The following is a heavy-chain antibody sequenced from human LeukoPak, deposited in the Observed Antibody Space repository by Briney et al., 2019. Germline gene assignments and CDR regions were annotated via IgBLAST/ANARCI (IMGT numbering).Heavy chain of an antibody. CDR2: IYHTGST. Sequence: SETLSLTCTVSGDSISSGYYWGWIRQPPGKGLEWIASIYHTGSTDYNPSLKSRVTISVDTSKNHLSLKLSSVTAADTAVYYCASYDSSGYFSPYWNFDLWGRGTLVTVSS. CDR1: GDSISSGYY. V-gene: IGHV4-38-2*02. J-gene: IGHJ2*01. D-gene: IGHD3-22*01. CDR3: ASYDSSGYFSPYWNFDL.